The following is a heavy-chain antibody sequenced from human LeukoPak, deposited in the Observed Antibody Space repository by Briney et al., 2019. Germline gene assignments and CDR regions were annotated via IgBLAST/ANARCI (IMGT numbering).Heavy chain of an antibody. J-gene: IGHJ3*02. CDR1: GGSFSGYY. CDR2: INHSGST. Sequence: PSETLSLTCAVYGGSFSGYYWSWIRQPPGKGLEWIGEINHSGSTNYNPSLKRRVTISVDTSKNQFSLKLSSVTAADTAVYYCAREARWFGVGAFDIWGQGTMVTVSS. CDR3: AREARWFGVGAFDI. V-gene: IGHV4-34*01. D-gene: IGHD3-10*01.